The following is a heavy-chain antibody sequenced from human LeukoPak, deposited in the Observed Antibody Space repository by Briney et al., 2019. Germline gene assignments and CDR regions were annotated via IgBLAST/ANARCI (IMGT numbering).Heavy chain of an antibody. CDR2: ISAYNGNT. J-gene: IGHJ6*02. Sequence: ASVEVSCKASGYTFTSYGISWVRQAPGQGLEWMGWISAYNGNTNYAQKLQGRVTMTTDTSPSTAYVELRSLRSDDTAVYYCARAYGSSTSCYVHYYGTDVWGQGTTVTVSS. CDR3: ARAYGSSTSCYVHYYGTDV. D-gene: IGHD2-2*01. V-gene: IGHV1-18*01. CDR1: GYTFTSYG.